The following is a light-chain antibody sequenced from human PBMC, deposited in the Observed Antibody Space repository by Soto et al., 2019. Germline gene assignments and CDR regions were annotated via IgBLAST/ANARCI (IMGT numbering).Light chain of an antibody. CDR3: QQYGSSPPWT. J-gene: IGKJ1*01. Sequence: EIVLTQSPGTLSLSPGERATLSCRASQSVSSSYLVWYQQKPGQAPRLLIYGASSRATGVPDRFSGSGSGTDFTLTISGLEPEDFAVYYCQQYGSSPPWTFGQGTKVEIK. CDR2: GAS. V-gene: IGKV3-20*01. CDR1: QSVSSSY.